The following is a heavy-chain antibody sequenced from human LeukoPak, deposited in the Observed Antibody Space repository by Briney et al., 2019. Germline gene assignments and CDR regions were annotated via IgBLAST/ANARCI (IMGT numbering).Heavy chain of an antibody. J-gene: IGHJ4*02. CDR2: IYYSGST. V-gene: IGHV4-39*01. CDR1: GGSISSSGYY. Sequence: SETLSLTCTVSGGSISSSGYYWGWIRQPPGKGLEWIGSIYYSGSTYYNPSLKSRVTISVDTSKNQFSLKLSSVTAADTAVYYCARRRHYDILTGYSPFDYWGQGTLVTVSS. CDR3: ARRRHYDILTGYSPFDY. D-gene: IGHD3-9*01.